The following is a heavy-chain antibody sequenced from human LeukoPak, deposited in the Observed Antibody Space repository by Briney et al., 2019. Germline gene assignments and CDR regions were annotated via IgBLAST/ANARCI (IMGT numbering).Heavy chain of an antibody. CDR3: ASLSITGTTVGAFDI. CDR2: IYPGDSDT. J-gene: IGHJ3*02. V-gene: IGHV5-51*01. D-gene: IGHD1-7*01. CDR1: GYSFTSYW. Sequence: GESLKISCKGSGYSFTSYWIGWVRQMPGKGLEWMGIIYPGDSDTRYSPSFQGQVTISADKSISTAYLQWSSLKASDTAMYYCASLSITGTTVGAFDIWGQGTMVTVSS.